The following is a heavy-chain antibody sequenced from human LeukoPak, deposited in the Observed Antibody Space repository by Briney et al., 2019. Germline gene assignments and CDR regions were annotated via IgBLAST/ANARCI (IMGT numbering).Heavy chain of an antibody. V-gene: IGHV3-23*01. CDR1: GFRFSDYA. Sequence: GGSLRLSCAASGFRFSDYAMNWVRQAPGKGLEWVSLIIGSSGDTLYADSVKGRFTISRDNSKNTLFLQMNSLRAEDTALYYCAKGAYDYIEMGYIDYWGQGTLVTVSS. CDR3: AKGAYDYIEMGYIDY. J-gene: IGHJ4*02. CDR2: IIGSSGDT. D-gene: IGHD5-12*01.